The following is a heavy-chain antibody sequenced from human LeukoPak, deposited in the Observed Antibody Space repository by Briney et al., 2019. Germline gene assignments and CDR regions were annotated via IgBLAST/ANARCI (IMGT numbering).Heavy chain of an antibody. CDR3: ARLAGYSITRY. Sequence: GGSLRLSCAASGFTFSSYEMNWVRQAPGKGLEWVSYISSSGSTIYYADSVKGRFTISRDNAKNSLYLQMNSLRAEDTAVHYCARLAGYSITRYWGQGTLVTVSS. J-gene: IGHJ4*02. CDR2: ISSSGSTI. D-gene: IGHD6-13*01. CDR1: GFTFSSYE. V-gene: IGHV3-48*03.